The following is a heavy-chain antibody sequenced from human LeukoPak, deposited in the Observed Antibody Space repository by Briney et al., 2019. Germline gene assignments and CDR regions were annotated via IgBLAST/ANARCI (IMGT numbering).Heavy chain of an antibody. D-gene: IGHD6-19*01. V-gene: IGHV4-39*07. J-gene: IGHJ4*02. Sequence: SETLSLTCFVSGGSISSSTYYWGWIRQPPGKGLEWIGSISYSGSTYYNPSLKSRVTISVDTSKNQFSLKLSSVTAADTAVYYCARVGWDSSGFNFDYWGQGTLVTVSS. CDR2: ISYSGST. CDR3: ARVGWDSSGFNFDY. CDR1: GGSISSSTYY.